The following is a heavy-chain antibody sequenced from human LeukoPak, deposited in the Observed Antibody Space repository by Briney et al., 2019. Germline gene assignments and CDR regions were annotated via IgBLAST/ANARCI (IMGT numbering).Heavy chain of an antibody. J-gene: IGHJ5*02. CDR1: GFTFSYYY. D-gene: IGHD4-23*01. CDR2: ISSSSSYI. Sequence: PGGSLRLSCAASGFTFSYYYMNWVRQAPGKGLEWVSPISSSSSYIYYADSVKGRFTISRDNAKNSLYLQMNSLRAEDTAVYYCAKDSTLRWNWFDPWGQGTLVTVSS. CDR3: AKDSTLRWNWFDP. V-gene: IGHV3-21*01.